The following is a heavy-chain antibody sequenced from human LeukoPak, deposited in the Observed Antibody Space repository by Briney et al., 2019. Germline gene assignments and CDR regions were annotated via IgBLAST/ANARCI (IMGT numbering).Heavy chain of an antibody. D-gene: IGHD1-26*01. J-gene: IGHJ3*02. CDR1: GFTFSGYA. CDR3: AKGGIPRNKVYDAFDI. Sequence: GGSLRLSCAASGFTFSGYAMSWVRQAPGKGLEWVSTIGGSGGDTYYADSVKGRFTISRDNSKNTLYLQMNSLRAEDTAVYYCAKGGIPRNKVYDAFDIWGQGTKVTVSS. CDR2: IGGSGGDT. V-gene: IGHV3-23*01.